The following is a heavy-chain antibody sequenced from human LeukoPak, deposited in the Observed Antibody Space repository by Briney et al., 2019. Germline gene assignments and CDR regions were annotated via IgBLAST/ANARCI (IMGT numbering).Heavy chain of an antibody. V-gene: IGHV3-30*04. CDR3: ARDKETYGGNANAY. CDR2: ISTDGNNK. CDR1: GFAFNNYA. Sequence: GGSLRLSCAASGFAFNNYAMHWVRQAPGKGLEWVALISTDGNNKYYTDSVKGRFTISRDNAKNSLYLQMNSLRAEDTAVYYCARDKETYGGNANAYWGQGTLVTVSS. J-gene: IGHJ4*02. D-gene: IGHD4-23*01.